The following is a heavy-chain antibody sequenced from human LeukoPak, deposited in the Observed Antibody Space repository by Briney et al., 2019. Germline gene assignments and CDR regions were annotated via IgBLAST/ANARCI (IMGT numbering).Heavy chain of an antibody. D-gene: IGHD4-11*01. V-gene: IGHV4-61*01. J-gene: IGHJ4*02. CDR1: GGSVSSGSYY. Sequence: PSETLSLTCTVSGGSVSSGSYYWSWIRQPPGKGLEWIGYIYYSGSTNYNPSLKSRVTISVDTSKNQFSLKLSSVTAADTAVYYCARDRVRGNSNPYFDYWGQGTLVTVSS. CDR3: ARDRVRGNSNPYFDY. CDR2: IYYSGST.